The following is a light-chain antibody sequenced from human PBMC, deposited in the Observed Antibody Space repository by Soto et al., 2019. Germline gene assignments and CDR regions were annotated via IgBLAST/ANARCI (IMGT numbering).Light chain of an antibody. CDR1: QTVYTW. CDR2: KAS. V-gene: IGKV1-5*03. CDR3: QQSYSSPPT. J-gene: IGKJ1*01. Sequence: DIQMTQSPSTLSASIGDRVTITCRASQTVYTWLAWYQQKPGTAPKLLIYKASTLKSGVPSRFSGSRSGPDFTLTISSLQPEDFATYYCQQSYSSPPTFGQGTKVDIK.